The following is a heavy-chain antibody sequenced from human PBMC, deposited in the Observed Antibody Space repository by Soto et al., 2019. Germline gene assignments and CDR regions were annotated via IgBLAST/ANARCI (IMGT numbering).Heavy chain of an antibody. J-gene: IGHJ5*02. D-gene: IGHD4-4*01. CDR3: ARDSHDNRNYLSNWFDP. CDR2: IYYSGST. CDR1: GGSISSGDYY. Sequence: SETLSLTCTVSGGSISSGDYYWSWIRQPPGKGLEWIGYIYYSGSTYYNPSLKSRVTILVDTSKNQFSLKLSSVTAADTAVYYCARDSHDNRNYLSNWFDPWGQGTLVTVSS. V-gene: IGHV4-30-4*01.